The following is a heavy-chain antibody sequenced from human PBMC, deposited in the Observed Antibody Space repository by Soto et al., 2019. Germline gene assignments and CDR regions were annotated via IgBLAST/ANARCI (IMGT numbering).Heavy chain of an antibody. CDR1: GFTLSSYG. D-gene: IGHD3-22*01. CDR3: AKDLNSELYYYDSSGYNDAFDI. CDR2: ISYDGSNK. J-gene: IGHJ3*02. V-gene: IGHV3-30*18. Sequence: GSLRLSCAASGFTLSSYGMHWVRQAPGKGLEWVAVISYDGSNKYYADSVKGRFTISRDNSKNTLYLQMNSLRAEDTAVYYCAKDLNSELYYYDSSGYNDAFDIWGQGTMVTVSS.